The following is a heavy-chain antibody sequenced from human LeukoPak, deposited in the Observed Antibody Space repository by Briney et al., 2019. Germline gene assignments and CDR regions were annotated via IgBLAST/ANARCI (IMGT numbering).Heavy chain of an antibody. CDR3: ARHLRIAASIDY. V-gene: IGHV5-51*01. J-gene: IGHJ4*02. D-gene: IGHD6-6*01. Sequence: GESLKISCNGSGYSFTSYWICWVRQMPGKGLEWRGIIYPGDSDTRYSPSFQGQVTISADKSISTAYLQWSSLKASDTAMYYCARHLRIAASIDYWGQGTLVTVSS. CDR2: IYPGDSDT. CDR1: GYSFTSYW.